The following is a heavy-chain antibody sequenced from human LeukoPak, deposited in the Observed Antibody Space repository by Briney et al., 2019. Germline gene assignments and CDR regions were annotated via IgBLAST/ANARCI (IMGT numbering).Heavy chain of an antibody. V-gene: IGHV3-23*01. CDR1: GFIFSNYA. D-gene: IGHD1-26*01. J-gene: IGHJ4*02. CDR3: AVGAQPDF. Sequence: GGSLRLSCAASGFIFSNYAMSWVRQTPGKGLEWVATISGSGDGKYYADSVKGRFTISRDNYKNTLYLQMNSLRAEDTAVCYCAVGAQPDFWGQGTLVTVSS. CDR2: ISGSGDGK.